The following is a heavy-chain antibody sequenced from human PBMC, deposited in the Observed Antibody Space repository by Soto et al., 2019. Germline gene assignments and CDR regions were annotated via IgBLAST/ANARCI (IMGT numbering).Heavy chain of an antibody. D-gene: IGHD6-6*01. J-gene: IGHJ4*02. CDR2: ISYDGSNK. CDR1: GFTFSSYA. V-gene: IGHV3-30-3*01. Sequence: QVQLVESGGGVVQPGRSLRLSCAASGFTFSSYAMHWVRQAPGKGLEWVAVISYDGSNKYYADSVKGRFTISRDNSKNTLYLQMNSLRAEDTAVYYCAREGVAARPPYYFDYWGQGTLVTXSS. CDR3: AREGVAARPPYYFDY.